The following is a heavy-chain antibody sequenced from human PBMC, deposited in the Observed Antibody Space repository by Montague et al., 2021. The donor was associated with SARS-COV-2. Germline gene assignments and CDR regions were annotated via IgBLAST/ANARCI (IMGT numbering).Heavy chain of an antibody. D-gene: IGHD1-26*01. CDR3: ARDTTYNTGIYYDAFDV. Sequence: SLRLSCAASGFALNSYWMTWVRQAPGKGLEWVANINRDGSVEHFADSVEGRFTISRDNAKNSLYLLMNSLRLEDTAVYYCARDTTYNTGIYYDAFDVWGQGTTVTVSS. CDR1: GFALNSYW. CDR2: INRDGSVE. J-gene: IGHJ3*01. V-gene: IGHV3-7*03.